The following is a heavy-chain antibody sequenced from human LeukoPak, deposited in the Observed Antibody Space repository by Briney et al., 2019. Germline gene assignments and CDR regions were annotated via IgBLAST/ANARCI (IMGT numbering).Heavy chain of an antibody. V-gene: IGHV3-11*01. D-gene: IGHD2-2*02. J-gene: IGHJ6*02. CDR2: ISSSGSTI. CDR1: GFTFSDYY. Sequence: PGGSLRLSCAASGFTFSDYYMSWIRQAPGKGLKWVSYISSSGSTINYADSVKGRFTISRDNAKNSLYLQMNSLRAEDTAVYYCARDTLGYCSSTSCYMHYYYGMDVWGQGTTVTVSS. CDR3: ARDTLGYCSSTSCYMHYYYGMDV.